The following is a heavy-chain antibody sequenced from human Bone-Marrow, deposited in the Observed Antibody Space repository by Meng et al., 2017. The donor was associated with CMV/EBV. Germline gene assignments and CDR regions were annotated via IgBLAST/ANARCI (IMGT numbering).Heavy chain of an antibody. CDR1: GASVRSGEF. Sequence: GSLRLSCTVSGASVRSGEFLWGWIRQPPEKGLEWIGEINHTGRTKYNPPLKSRVTISVDTSKNQFSLKLSSVTAADTAVYYCATRIAAAGSVSVDVWGQGTTVTVSS. D-gene: IGHD6-13*01. CDR3: ATRIAAAGSVSVDV. CDR2: INHTGRT. V-gene: IGHV4-34*01. J-gene: IGHJ6*02.